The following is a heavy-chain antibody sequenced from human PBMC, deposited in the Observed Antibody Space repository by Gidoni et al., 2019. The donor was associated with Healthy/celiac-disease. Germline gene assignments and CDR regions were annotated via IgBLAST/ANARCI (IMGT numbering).Heavy chain of an antibody. CDR2: ISGSGGST. J-gene: IGHJ3*02. CDR1: GFTFSSYA. V-gene: IGHV3-23*01. CDR3: AKDFDYQLILKCGAFDI. Sequence: EVQLLESGGGLVQPGGSLRLSWAASGFTFSSYAMSWVRQAPGKGLEWVSAISGSGGSTHYADSVKGRFTISRDNSKNTLYLQMNSLRAEDTAVFYCAKDFDYQLILKCGAFDIWGQGTMVTVSS. D-gene: IGHD2-2*01.